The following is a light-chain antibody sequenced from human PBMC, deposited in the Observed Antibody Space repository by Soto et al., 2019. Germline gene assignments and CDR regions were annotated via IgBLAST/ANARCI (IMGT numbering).Light chain of an antibody. CDR3: QQYGSSGT. CDR2: GVS. J-gene: IGKJ1*01. Sequence: EIGLTQSPATVSLSPGERATLSCRASQSVSSYFAWYQQTPGQAPLLLIYGVSSRATGIPDRFSGSGSGTDFPLTISRLEPEDFAVYYCQQYGSSGTFCQGTKVDI. CDR1: QSVSSY. V-gene: IGKV3-20*01.